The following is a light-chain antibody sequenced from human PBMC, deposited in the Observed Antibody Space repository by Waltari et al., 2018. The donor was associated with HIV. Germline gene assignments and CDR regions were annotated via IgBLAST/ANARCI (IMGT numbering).Light chain of an antibody. Sequence: AIQLTQSPSSLSASVGDRVTITCRASQGISSALALYQQKPGKGPRLLIYDASNLESGVPSRFSGSGSGTDFTLTISSLQPEDFATYYCQQFDSHGLTFGGGTMVEIK. J-gene: IGKJ4*01. CDR2: DAS. CDR1: QGISSA. CDR3: QQFDSHGLT. V-gene: IGKV1-13*02.